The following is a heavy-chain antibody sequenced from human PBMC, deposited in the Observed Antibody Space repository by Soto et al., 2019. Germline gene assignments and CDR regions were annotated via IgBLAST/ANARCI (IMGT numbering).Heavy chain of an antibody. Sequence: ASVKVSCKASGGTFSSYAISWVRQAPGQGLEWMGGIIPILGTANYAQKFQGRVTITADESTSTAYMELSSLRSEDTAVYYCARDQPCSGGSCYSAYCYYYYGMDVWGQGTTVTVSS. D-gene: IGHD2-15*01. V-gene: IGHV1-69*13. CDR1: GGTFSSYA. CDR3: ARDQPCSGGSCYSAYCYYYYGMDV. CDR2: IIPILGTA. J-gene: IGHJ6*02.